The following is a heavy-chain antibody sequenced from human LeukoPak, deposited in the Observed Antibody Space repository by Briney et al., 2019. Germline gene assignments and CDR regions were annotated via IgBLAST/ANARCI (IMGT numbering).Heavy chain of an antibody. V-gene: IGHV3-21*01. CDR2: MGSSGTNG. D-gene: IGHD2-15*01. Sequence: GGSLRLSCAGSGFTFTSYSMNWVRQAPGKGLEWVSSMGSSGTNGYYAVSVKGRFITSRDNAKNSLFLQMNSLRAEDSALYYCARDRFGYCSGGTCYYPMYYFDFWGQGTLVTVSS. CDR3: ARDRFGYCSGGTCYYPMYYFDF. CDR1: GFTFTSYS. J-gene: IGHJ4*02.